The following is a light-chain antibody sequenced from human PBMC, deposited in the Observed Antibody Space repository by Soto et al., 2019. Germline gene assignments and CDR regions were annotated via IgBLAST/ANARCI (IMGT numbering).Light chain of an antibody. CDR2: AAS. CDR3: QQYDTSPPLYT. CDR1: QNVISTY. V-gene: IGKV3-20*01. J-gene: IGKJ2*01. Sequence: EIVLTQSPGTLSLSPGESATLSCRANQNVISTYLAWYQQRPGQTPRLLIYAASTRAAGIPDRFSGSGSGTDFTLTITRLEPEDFALYYCQQYDTSPPLYTFGQGTKLELK.